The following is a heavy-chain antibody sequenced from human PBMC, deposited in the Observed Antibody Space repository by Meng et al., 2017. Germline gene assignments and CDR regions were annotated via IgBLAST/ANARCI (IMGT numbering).Heavy chain of an antibody. V-gene: IGHV6-1*01. D-gene: IGHD1-26*01. CDR2: AYYRSKWYH. CDR3: ARGSYSFDS. CDR1: GDSVSSNSAA. Sequence: QLQQSGPGLVKPSQTLSLICAISGDSVSSNSAAWNWIRQSPSRGLEWLGRAYYRSKWYHDYAESVKSRISIDPDTSKNQFSLQLRSVTPEDSAVYYCARGSYSFDSWGQRTLVTASS. J-gene: IGHJ4*02.